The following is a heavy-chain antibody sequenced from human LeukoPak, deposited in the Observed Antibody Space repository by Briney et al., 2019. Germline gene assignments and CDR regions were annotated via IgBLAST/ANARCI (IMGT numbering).Heavy chain of an antibody. CDR1: GGSFSGYY. CDR3: ARVILCSGGRCYSTIDENWFDP. J-gene: IGHJ5*02. CDR2: INHSGST. D-gene: IGHD2-15*01. Sequence: SETRSLTCADYGGSFSGYYWSWIRQPPGKGLEWIGEINHSGSTNYNPSLKSRVTISVDTSKNQFSLKLSSVTAADTAVYYCARVILCSGGRCYSTIDENWFDPWGQGTLVTVSS. V-gene: IGHV4-34*01.